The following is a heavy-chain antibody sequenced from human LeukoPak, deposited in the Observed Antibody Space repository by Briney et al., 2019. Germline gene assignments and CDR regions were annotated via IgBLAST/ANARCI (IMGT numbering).Heavy chain of an antibody. J-gene: IGHJ1*01. CDR1: GFTFSSYW. Sequence: GGSLRLSCAGSGFTFSSYWMHWVRQAPGKGLVWVSRIKSDGSSTSYADSVKGRFTIARDNAKNTLYLQMNSLRPEDTAVYYCARDDYLEDWGQGTLVTVPS. V-gene: IGHV3-74*01. CDR2: IKSDGSST. CDR3: ARDDYLED.